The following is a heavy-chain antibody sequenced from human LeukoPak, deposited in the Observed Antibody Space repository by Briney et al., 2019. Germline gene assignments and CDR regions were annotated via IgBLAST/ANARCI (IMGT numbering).Heavy chain of an antibody. CDR3: ARWAIGQQLVRPRNYYYYYMDV. J-gene: IGHJ6*03. V-gene: IGHV4-34*01. D-gene: IGHD6-13*01. CDR1: GGSFSGYY. Sequence: SETLSLTCAVYGGSFSGYYWSWIRQPPGKGLEWIGEINHSGSTNYNPSLKSRVTISVDTSKSQFSLKLSSVTAADTAVYYCARWAIGQQLVRPRNYYYYYMDVWGKGTTVTISS. CDR2: INHSGST.